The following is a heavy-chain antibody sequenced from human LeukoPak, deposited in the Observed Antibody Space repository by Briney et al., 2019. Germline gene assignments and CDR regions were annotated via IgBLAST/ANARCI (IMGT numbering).Heavy chain of an antibody. CDR2: IFGSGDTT. V-gene: IGHV3-23*01. J-gene: IGHJ4*02. Sequence: GGSLRLSCAASGFPFSSYAMNWVRQAPGKGLEWVSIIFGSGDTTYYADFVKGRFTVSRDNSKNMLYLQMNNLRPEDTAIYYCAKRNTMVRGGPCFDYWGQGLLVTVSS. CDR1: GFPFSSYA. D-gene: IGHD3-10*01. CDR3: AKRNTMVRGGPCFDY.